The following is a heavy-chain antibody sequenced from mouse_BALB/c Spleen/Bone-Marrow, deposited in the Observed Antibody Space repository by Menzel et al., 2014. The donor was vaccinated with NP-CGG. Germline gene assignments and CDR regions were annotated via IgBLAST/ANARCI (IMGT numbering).Heavy chain of an antibody. J-gene: IGHJ4*01. D-gene: IGHD4-1*01. CDR2: INPGSGGT. Sequence: LVESGAELVRPGTSVKVSCKASGYAFTNYLIEWVKQRPGQGLEWIGVINPGSGGTNYNEKFKAKATLTADKSSSTAYMQLSSLTSDDSAAYFCARCLTGTSAMDYWGQGTSVTVSS. V-gene: IGHV1-54*01. CDR1: GYAFTNYL. CDR3: ARCLTGTSAMDY.